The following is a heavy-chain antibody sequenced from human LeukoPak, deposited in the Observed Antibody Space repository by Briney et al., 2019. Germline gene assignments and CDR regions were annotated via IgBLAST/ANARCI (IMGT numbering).Heavy chain of an antibody. D-gene: IGHD7-27*01. Sequence: PGGSLRLSCAASGFIVSNNHMSWVRQAPGKGLEWVSLTYTDTSAYYADSVKGRFTISRDNSKNILNLQMNSLRVEDTAVYYCARESWGPVGPWGQGTLVTVSS. J-gene: IGHJ5*02. CDR1: GFIVSNNH. CDR2: TYTDTSA. V-gene: IGHV3-66*02. CDR3: ARESWGPVGP.